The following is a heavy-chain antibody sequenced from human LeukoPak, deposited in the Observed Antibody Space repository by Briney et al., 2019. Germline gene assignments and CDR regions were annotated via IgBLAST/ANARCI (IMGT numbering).Heavy chain of an antibody. J-gene: IGHJ3*02. Sequence: SATLSLTCTVSGGSISNYFWSWIRQSPGKGLEWIGYISDSGSTNYNPSLKSRITISRDPSTNQISLEMKSVTAADTAVYYCARDRAGTYHTFDIWGQGTMVTVSS. CDR2: ISDSGST. CDR1: GGSISNYF. CDR3: ARDRAGTYHTFDI. V-gene: IGHV4-59*01. D-gene: IGHD1-26*01.